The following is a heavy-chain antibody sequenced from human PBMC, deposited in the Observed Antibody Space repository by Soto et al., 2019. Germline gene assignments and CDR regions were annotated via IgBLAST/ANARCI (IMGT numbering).Heavy chain of an antibody. D-gene: IGHD6-13*01. V-gene: IGHV4-31*02. CDR1: GGSISSGGYY. Sequence: SETLSLTWTVSGGSISSGGYYWSWIRQHPGKGLEWIGYIYYSGSTYYNPSLKSRVTKSGDTSKNQFSLKLSSVTAADTAVFFWARSFGEAAAGPLHSWGKGPPVTAPQ. CDR3: ARSFGEAAAGPLHS. CDR2: IYYSGST. J-gene: IGHJ4*02.